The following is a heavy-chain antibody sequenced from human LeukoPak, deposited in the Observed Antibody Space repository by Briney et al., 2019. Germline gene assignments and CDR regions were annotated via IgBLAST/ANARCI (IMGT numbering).Heavy chain of an antibody. V-gene: IGHV1-18*01. CDR1: GYTFTSYG. D-gene: IGHD2-15*01. CDR2: ISAYNGNT. Sequence: GASVKVSCKASGYTFTSYGISWVRQAPGQGLEWMGWISAYNGNTNYTQKLQGRVTMTTDTSTSTAYMELRSLRSDDTAVYYCARDLCSGGSCYSDYWGQGTLVTVSS. CDR3: ARDLCSGGSCYSDY. J-gene: IGHJ4*02.